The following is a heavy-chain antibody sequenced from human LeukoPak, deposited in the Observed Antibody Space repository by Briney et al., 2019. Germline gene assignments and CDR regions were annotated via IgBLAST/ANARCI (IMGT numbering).Heavy chain of an antibody. Sequence: GGSLRLSCVASGFSLSNYWMSWVRQVPGTGLQWVAHINQDGSEKYSVDSVKGRFTISRDNGENSMYLQMNSLRAEDTAVYYCARFSRYSGYDFDCWGQGTLVTVSS. CDR1: GFSLSNYW. D-gene: IGHD5-12*01. CDR2: INQDGSEK. CDR3: ARFSRYSGYDFDC. J-gene: IGHJ4*02. V-gene: IGHV3-7*01.